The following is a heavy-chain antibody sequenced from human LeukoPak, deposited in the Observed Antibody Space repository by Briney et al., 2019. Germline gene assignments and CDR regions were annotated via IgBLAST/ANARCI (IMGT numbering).Heavy chain of an antibody. Sequence: PGGSLRLSCAASGFTFSSYGMHWVRQAPGKGLEWVAFIRYDGSNKYYADSVKGRFTISRDNSKNTLYLQMNSLRAEDTAVYYCAKDIAAAGQYNWFDPWGQGTLVTVSS. CDR3: AKDIAAAGQYNWFDP. D-gene: IGHD6-13*01. V-gene: IGHV3-30*02. CDR2: IRYDGSNK. CDR1: GFTFSSYG. J-gene: IGHJ5*02.